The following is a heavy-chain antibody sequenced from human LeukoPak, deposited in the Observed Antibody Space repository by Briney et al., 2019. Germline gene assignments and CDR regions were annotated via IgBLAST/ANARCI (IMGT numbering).Heavy chain of an antibody. D-gene: IGHD3-22*01. CDR3: ARENYYDSSGYCGMDV. CDR2: IKQDGSEK. CDR1: GFTFSSDW. J-gene: IGHJ6*02. V-gene: IGHV3-7*01. Sequence: GGSLRLSCAASGFTFSSDWMSWVRQAPGKGLEWVANIKQDGSEKYYVDSVKGRFTISRDNAKNSLYLQMNSLRAEDTAVYYCARENYYDSSGYCGMDVWGQGTTVTVSS.